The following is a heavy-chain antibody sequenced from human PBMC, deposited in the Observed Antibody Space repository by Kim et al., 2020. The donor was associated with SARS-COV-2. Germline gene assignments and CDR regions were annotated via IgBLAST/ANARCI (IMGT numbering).Heavy chain of an antibody. CDR1: GGSISSGGYY. CDR2: IYYSGST. D-gene: IGHD2-15*01. J-gene: IGHJ6*02. V-gene: IGHV4-31*03. Sequence: SETLSLTCTVSGGSISSGGYYWSWIRQHPGKGLEWIGYIYYSGSTYYNPSLKSRVTISVDTSKNQFSLKLSSVTAADTAVYYCARDYGGCSGGSCPSVYGMDVWGQVTTVTVSS. CDR3: ARDYGGCSGGSCPSVYGMDV.